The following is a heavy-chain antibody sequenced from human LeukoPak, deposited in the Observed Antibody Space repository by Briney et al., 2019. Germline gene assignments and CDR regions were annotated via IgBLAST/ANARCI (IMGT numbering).Heavy chain of an antibody. V-gene: IGHV3-23*01. J-gene: IGHJ4*02. CDR3: AKASSWNSGY. D-gene: IGHD6-13*01. Sequence: PGGTLRLSRAASGFTFSSYGMSWVRQAPGKGLEWVSAISGSGGSTYYADSVKGRFTISRDNSKNTLYLQMNSLRAEDTAVYYCAKASSWNSGYWGQGTLVTVSS. CDR1: GFTFSSYG. CDR2: ISGSGGST.